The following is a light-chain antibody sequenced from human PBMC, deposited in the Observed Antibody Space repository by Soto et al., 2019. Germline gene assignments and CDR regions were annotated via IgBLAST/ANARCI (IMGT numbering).Light chain of an antibody. J-gene: IGKJ2*01. V-gene: IGKV3-15*01. CDR3: QQYDDWPPYT. CDR2: GAS. CDR1: QSVSSGA. Sequence: EIVLTQSPGTLSLSPGEGASLSCRASQSVSSGAFAWYRQKPGQAPGLLIYGASIRATGVPARFNGSGSGTEFTLIISNLQSEDFGIYFCQQYDDWPPYTFGQGTKVDIK.